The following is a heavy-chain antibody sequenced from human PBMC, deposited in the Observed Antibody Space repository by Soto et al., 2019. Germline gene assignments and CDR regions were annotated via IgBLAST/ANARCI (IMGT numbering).Heavy chain of an antibody. CDR2: VYYRGRS. Sequence: SETLSLTCTVSGGSVTNRSYYWGWIRQSPGKGLEWIGSVYYRGRSYSKSSVKSRVTISVDTSKNQFSLNLNSVTASDTAVYFCVSQRTTVTRQAFFDYWGLGALVTVS. D-gene: IGHD4-4*01. CDR3: VSQRTTVTRQAFFDY. CDR1: GGSVTNRSYY. J-gene: IGHJ4*02. V-gene: IGHV4-39*01.